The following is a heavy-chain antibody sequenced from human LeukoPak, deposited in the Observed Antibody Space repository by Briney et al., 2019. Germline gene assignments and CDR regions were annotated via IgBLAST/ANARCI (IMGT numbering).Heavy chain of an antibody. D-gene: IGHD3-22*01. CDR1: GYSISSGYY. V-gene: IGHV4-38-2*02. Sequence: SETLSLTCAVSGYSISSGYYWGWIRQPPGKGLEWIGSIYHSGSTYYNPSLKSRVTISVDTSKNQFSLKLSSVTAADTAVYYRARDTYYDRNAFDIWGQGTMVTVSS. J-gene: IGHJ3*02. CDR2: IYHSGST. CDR3: ARDTYYDRNAFDI.